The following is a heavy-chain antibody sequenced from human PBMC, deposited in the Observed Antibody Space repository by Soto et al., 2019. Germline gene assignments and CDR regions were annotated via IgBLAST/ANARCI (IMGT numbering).Heavy chain of an antibody. V-gene: IGHV5-51*01. CDR2: IYPGDSGT. CDR1: GYSFTSYW. CDR3: ARMPLLRTTNYYYYGMDV. J-gene: IGHJ6*02. D-gene: IGHD1-7*01. Sequence: PGESLKISCKGSGYSFTSYWIGWVRQMPGKGLEWMGIIYPGDSGTRYSPSFQGQVTISADKSISTAYLQWSSLKASDTAMYYCARMPLLRTTNYYYYGMDVWGQGTTVTVSS.